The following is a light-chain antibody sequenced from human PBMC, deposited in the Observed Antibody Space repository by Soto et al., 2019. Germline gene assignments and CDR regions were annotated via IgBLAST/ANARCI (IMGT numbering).Light chain of an antibody. CDR1: QTISTTH. CDR3: QHYGTSPPFT. V-gene: IGKV3-20*01. Sequence: EVVLTQSPGTLSLSPGERATLSCRTSQTISTTHLAWYQQKPGQAPRLLMSGTSRRAAGIPGRFSGSGSGTDFTLSISRLEPEDFAVYYCQHYGTSPPFTFGPGTKVDIK. J-gene: IGKJ3*01. CDR2: GTS.